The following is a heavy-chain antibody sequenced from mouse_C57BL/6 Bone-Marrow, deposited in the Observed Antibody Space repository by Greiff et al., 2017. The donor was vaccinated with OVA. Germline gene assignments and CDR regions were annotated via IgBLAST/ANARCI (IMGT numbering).Heavy chain of an antibody. CDR2: IFPGSGST. Sequence: QVQLQQSGPELVKPGASVKISCKASGYTFTDYYINWVKQRPGQGLEWIGWIFPGSGSTYYNEKFKGKATLTVDKSSSTAYMLLSSLTSEDSAVYFCAKDYYGSSYHPSWYFDVWGTGTTVTVSS. J-gene: IGHJ1*03. V-gene: IGHV1-75*01. CDR3: AKDYYGSSYHPSWYFDV. CDR1: GYTFTDYY. D-gene: IGHD1-1*01.